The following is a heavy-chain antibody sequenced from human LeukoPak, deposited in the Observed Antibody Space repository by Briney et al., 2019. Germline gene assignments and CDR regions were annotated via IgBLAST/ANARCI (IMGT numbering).Heavy chain of an antibody. CDR1: GGSMSSRSHY. CDR2: IDYSGST. V-gene: IGHV4-39*01. J-gene: IGHJ6*03. CDR3: ARHMVWITNFYYYMDV. D-gene: IGHD3-10*01. Sequence: SETLSLTCTASGGSMSSRSHYWGWIRQPPGKGLEWIGSIDYSGSTYYNPSLGSRVTISVDTSKNQFSLKLTSVTAADTAVYYCARHMVWITNFYYYMDVWGKGTTVTVSS.